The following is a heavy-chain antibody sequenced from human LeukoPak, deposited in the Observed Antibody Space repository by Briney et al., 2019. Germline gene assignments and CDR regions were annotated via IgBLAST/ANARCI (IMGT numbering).Heavy chain of an antibody. CDR3: ARDRWGPVGY. J-gene: IGHJ4*02. CDR1: GFTFSSYN. CDR2: ISPSSSRI. V-gene: IGHV3-48*04. Sequence: GGSLRLSCAASGFTFSSYNMNWVRQAPGKGLEWVSYISPSSSRIDYAASVRGRFTISRDNAKSSLYLQMNSLSTDDTAVYYCARDRWGPVGYWGQGTLVTVSS. D-gene: IGHD3-16*01.